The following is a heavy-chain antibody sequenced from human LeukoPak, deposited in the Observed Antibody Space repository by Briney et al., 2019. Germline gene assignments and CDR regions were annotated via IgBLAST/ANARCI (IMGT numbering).Heavy chain of an antibody. V-gene: IGHV3-33*01. Sequence: GGSLRLSCAASGFTFSSYGMHWVRQAPGKGPEWVAVIWCDGSNKYYADSVKGRFTISRDNSKNTLYLQMNSLGAEDTAVYYCARGGMYQLLREYGMDVWGQGTTVTVSS. J-gene: IGHJ6*02. CDR2: IWCDGSNK. CDR1: GFTFSSYG. D-gene: IGHD2-2*01. CDR3: ARGGMYQLLREYGMDV.